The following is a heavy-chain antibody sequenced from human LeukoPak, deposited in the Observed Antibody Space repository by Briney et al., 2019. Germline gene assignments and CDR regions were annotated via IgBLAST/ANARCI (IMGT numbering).Heavy chain of an antibody. V-gene: IGHV3-7*01. J-gene: IGHJ4*02. CDR3: VSLGYSSSSVRY. Sequence: GGSLRLSCAASGFTFSSYWMSWVRQAPGKGLEWVAKIKQDGSEKYYVDSVKGRFTISRDNAKKSMYLTMNSLRVEDTAVYYCVSLGYSSSSVRYWGQGTLVTVSS. CDR1: GFTFSSYW. D-gene: IGHD6-6*01. CDR2: IKQDGSEK.